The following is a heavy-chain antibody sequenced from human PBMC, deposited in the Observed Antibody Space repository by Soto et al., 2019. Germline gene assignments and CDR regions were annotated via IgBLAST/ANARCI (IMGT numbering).Heavy chain of an antibody. CDR1: GFTFSSYG. J-gene: IGHJ3*02. CDR3: AKDAGHDAFDI. V-gene: IGHV3-30*18. CDR2: ISYDGSNK. Sequence: QVQLVESGGGVVQPGRSLRLSCAASGFTFSSYGMHWVRQVPGKGLGWVAVISYDGSNKYYADSVKGRFTISRDNSKNTLYLQMNSLRAEDTAVYYCAKDAGHDAFDIWGQGTMVTVSS.